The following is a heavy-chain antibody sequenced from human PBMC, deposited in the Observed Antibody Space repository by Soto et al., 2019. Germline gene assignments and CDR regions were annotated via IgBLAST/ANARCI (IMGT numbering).Heavy chain of an antibody. Sequence: SVKVSCKASGGTFSSYAISWVRQAPGQGLEWMGGISPIFGTANYAQKFQGRVTITADESTSTAYMELSSLRSEDTAVYYCARDHPRVATPNWFDPWGQGTLVTVSS. CDR2: ISPIFGTA. D-gene: IGHD5-12*01. CDR1: GGTFSSYA. V-gene: IGHV1-69*13. J-gene: IGHJ5*02. CDR3: ARDHPRVATPNWFDP.